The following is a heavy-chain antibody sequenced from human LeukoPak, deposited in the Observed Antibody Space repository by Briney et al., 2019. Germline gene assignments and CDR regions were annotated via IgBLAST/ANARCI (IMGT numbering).Heavy chain of an antibody. Sequence: GGSLRLSCSPSGYTYNSYEMDGVRQAPGKGLEWVSYISSSGSTKYYPDSVKGRFTISRDNDKNSLFLQMNSLRAGDTAVYYCARDTYYMDGSGRKGYFYYWGQGTLVTVSS. V-gene: IGHV3-48*03. CDR1: GYTYNSYE. D-gene: IGHD3-22*01. CDR3: ARDTYYMDGSGRKGYFYY. CDR2: ISSSGSTK. J-gene: IGHJ4*02.